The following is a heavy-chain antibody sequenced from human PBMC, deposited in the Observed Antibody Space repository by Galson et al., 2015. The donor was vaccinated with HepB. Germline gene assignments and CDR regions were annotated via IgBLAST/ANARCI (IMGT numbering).Heavy chain of an antibody. CDR2: IYWDDDK. D-gene: IGHD6-19*01. CDR1: GFSLSTSGTC. J-gene: IGHJ3*02. V-gene: IGHV2-5*08. CDR3: AHNSGYSSGRGAFDI. Sequence: PALVKPTQTLTLTCTFSGFSLSTSGTCVSWIRQPSGKALEWLALIYWDDDKRYSPSLKSRLTITKDTSKNQVVLTMTNMDPVDTATYYCAHNSGYSSGRGAFDIWGQGTMVTVSS.